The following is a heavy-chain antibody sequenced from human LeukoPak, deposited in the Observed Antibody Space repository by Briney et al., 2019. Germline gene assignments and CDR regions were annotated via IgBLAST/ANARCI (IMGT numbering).Heavy chain of an antibody. J-gene: IGHJ4*02. CDR2: ISSNGGST. CDR1: GFTFSSYA. D-gene: IGHD4-17*01. Sequence: AGGSLTLSCSASGFTFSSYAMHWVRQAPGRGLEYVSAISSNGGSTYYADSVKGRFTISRDNSKNTLYLQMSSLRAEETVVYYCVKDQWATVTSYFDYWGQGTLVTVSS. V-gene: IGHV3-64D*06. CDR3: VKDQWATVTSYFDY.